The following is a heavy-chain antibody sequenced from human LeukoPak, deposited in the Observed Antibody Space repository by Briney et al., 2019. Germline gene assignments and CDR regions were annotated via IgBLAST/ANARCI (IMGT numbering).Heavy chain of an antibody. D-gene: IGHD3-3*01. CDR1: GGSISSGGYY. CDR3: ARHSIFGAFDI. Sequence: SETLSLTCTVSGGSISSGGYYWSWIRQPAGKGLEWIGRIYTSGSTYYNLSLKSRVTISIDRSKNQFSLKLSSVTAADTAVHYCARHSIFGAFDIWGQGTMVTVSS. CDR2: IYTSGST. J-gene: IGHJ3*02. V-gene: IGHV4-61*02.